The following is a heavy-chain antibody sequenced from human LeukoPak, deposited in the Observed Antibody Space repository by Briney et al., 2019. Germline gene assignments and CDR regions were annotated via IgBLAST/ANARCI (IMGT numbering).Heavy chain of an antibody. CDR2: IYYSGST. CDR3: ARTDYDFWSGYPYYFDY. CDR1: GGSISSGGYY. J-gene: IGHJ4*02. D-gene: IGHD3-3*01. V-gene: IGHV4-61*08. Sequence: PSQTLSLTCTVSGGSISSGGYYWSWIRQHPGKGLEWIGYIYYSGSTNYKPSLKSRVTISVDTSKNQFSLKLSSVTAADTAVYYCARTDYDFWSGYPYYFDYWGQGTLVTVSS.